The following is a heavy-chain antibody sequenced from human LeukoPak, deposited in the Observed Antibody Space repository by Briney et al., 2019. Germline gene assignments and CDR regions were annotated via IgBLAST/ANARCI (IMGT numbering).Heavy chain of an antibody. CDR2: ISAYSGHT. Sequence: ASVKVSCKDSGYTFTGYYMHWVRQAPGQGLEWVGWISAYSGHTNYAQRVQGRLTMTTDRSTSTAYMELRGLRSDDTAVYYCVREGEAATTGDYWGQGTLVTVSS. V-gene: IGHV1-18*04. CDR3: VREGEAATTGDY. J-gene: IGHJ4*02. D-gene: IGHD1-14*01. CDR1: GYTFTGYY.